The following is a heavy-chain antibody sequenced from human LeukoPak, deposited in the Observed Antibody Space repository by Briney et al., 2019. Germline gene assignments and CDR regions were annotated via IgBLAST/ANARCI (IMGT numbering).Heavy chain of an antibody. Sequence: PSETLSLTCTVSGGSISSYYWSWIRQTPRKGLEWIGYIYYSGSTNYNPSLKSRVTISVDTSKNQFSLKLSSVTAADTAVYYCARCGGSPCCWFDPWGQGTLVTVSS. J-gene: IGHJ5*02. CDR3: ARCGGSPCCWFDP. D-gene: IGHD2-15*01. CDR2: IYYSGST. CDR1: GGSISSYY. V-gene: IGHV4-59*01.